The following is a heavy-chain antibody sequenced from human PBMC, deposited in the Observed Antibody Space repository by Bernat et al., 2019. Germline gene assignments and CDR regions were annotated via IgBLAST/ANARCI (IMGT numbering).Heavy chain of an antibody. D-gene: IGHD3-10*01. CDR1: GYTFTTYY. CDR2: INPSGGTK. CDR3: ARGRGTGDFDY. V-gene: IGHV1-46*01. Sequence: QVQLVQSGAEVKKPGASVKVSCKASGYTFTTYYMHWVRQAPGQGLEWMGIINPSGGTKNYAQKCQGRVTMTRDTSTSTVYMELSSLRSEDTAVYYCARGRGTGDFDYWGQGTLVTVSS. J-gene: IGHJ4*02.